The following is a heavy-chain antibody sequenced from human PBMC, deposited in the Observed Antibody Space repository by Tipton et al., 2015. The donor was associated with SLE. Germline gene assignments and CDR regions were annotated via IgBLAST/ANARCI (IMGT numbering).Heavy chain of an antibody. D-gene: IGHD3-22*01. V-gene: IGHV1-8*02. CDR3: ARDYSTGYYSGRCFDY. Sequence: QLVQSGPEVRKPGASVKVSCKASGYTFSSYDINWVRQATGQGLEWMGWMNPNRGNTGYAQKFQGRVTMTRNTSISTAYMELSSLRSEDTAIYYCARDYSTGYYSGRCFDYWGQGTLVTVSS. CDR2: MNPNRGNT. CDR1: GYTFSSYD. J-gene: IGHJ4*02.